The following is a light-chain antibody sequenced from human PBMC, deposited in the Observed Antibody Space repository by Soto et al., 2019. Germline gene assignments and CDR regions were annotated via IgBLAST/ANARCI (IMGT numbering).Light chain of an antibody. Sequence: EIVLTQSPATLSLSPGERATLSCRASQSVSNYLAWFQQKPGQAPRLLIYDASNRATGIPARFSGSGSGTDFTLTLSSLEPEDFAVYYCQQRSNWPITFGQGTRLEIK. CDR2: DAS. V-gene: IGKV3-11*01. J-gene: IGKJ5*01. CDR1: QSVSNY. CDR3: QQRSNWPIT.